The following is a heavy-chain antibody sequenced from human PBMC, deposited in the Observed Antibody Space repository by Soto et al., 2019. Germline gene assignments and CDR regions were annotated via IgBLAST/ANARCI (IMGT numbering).Heavy chain of an antibody. CDR1: GFTFSSYA. CDR2: ISGSGGST. Sequence: GGSLRLSCAASGFTFSSYAMSWVRQAPGKGLEWVSAISGSGGSTYYADSVKGRFTISRDNSKNTLYLQMNSLRAEDTAVYYCAKGTVAESKLWVQAFDYWGQGTLVTVSS. J-gene: IGHJ4*02. CDR3: AKGTVAESKLWVQAFDY. D-gene: IGHD6-19*01. V-gene: IGHV3-23*01.